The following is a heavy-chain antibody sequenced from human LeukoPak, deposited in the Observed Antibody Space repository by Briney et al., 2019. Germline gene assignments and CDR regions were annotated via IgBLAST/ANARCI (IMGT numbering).Heavy chain of an antibody. CDR3: AKVLDYCDGGTCYNAGMDS. CDR1: GYTFNLYS. J-gene: IGHJ4*02. CDR2: ISSDGVYT. D-gene: IGHD2-15*01. V-gene: IGHV3-64D*08. Sequence: SGGSLRLSCLASGYTFNLYSMHWVRQAPAKGLEFVSVISSDGVYTYYAYSVKGRFTISRDNSKNTVYLQMSSLGADDTAVYYCAKVLDYCDGGTCYNAGMDSWGEGTLVTVSS.